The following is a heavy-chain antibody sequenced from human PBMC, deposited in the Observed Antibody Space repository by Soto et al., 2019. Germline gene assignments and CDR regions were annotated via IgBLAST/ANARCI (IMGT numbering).Heavy chain of an antibody. CDR1: GFTVSSNY. D-gene: IGHD3-10*01. Sequence: PGGSLRLSCAASGFTVSSNYMSWVRQAPGQGLEWVSVIYSGGSTYYADSVKGRVTISRDNSKNTLYLQMNSLRAEDTAVYYCARPYGSGSYYRSSNYYYGMDVWGKGTTVTVSS. V-gene: IGHV3-53*01. CDR2: IYSGGST. CDR3: ARPYGSGSYYRSSNYYYGMDV. J-gene: IGHJ6*04.